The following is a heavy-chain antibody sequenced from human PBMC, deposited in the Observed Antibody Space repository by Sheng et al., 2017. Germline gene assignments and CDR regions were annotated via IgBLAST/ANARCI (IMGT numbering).Heavy chain of an antibody. D-gene: IGHD1-7*01. J-gene: IGHJ4*02. V-gene: IGHV4-38-2*01. CDR3: GRVPTGTPGDS. CDR1: GQSVRSDYH. Sequence: QVQLQQSGPGLVKPSETLSLTCDVSGQSVRSDYHWGWIRQPPGKGLEWIGTIYHSGHTYYNPSLKSRVTISIDTSKNEFSLKLRSVTAADMAVYYCGRVPTGTPGDSWGQGTLVTVSS. CDR2: IYHSGHT.